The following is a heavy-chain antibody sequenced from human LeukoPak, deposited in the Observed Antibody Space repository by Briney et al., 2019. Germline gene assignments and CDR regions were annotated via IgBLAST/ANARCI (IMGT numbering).Heavy chain of an antibody. J-gene: IGHJ3*02. D-gene: IGHD2/OR15-2a*01. CDR2: IYSGGST. Sequence: GGSLRLSCAASGXTVSSNYVSWVRQAPGKGLEWVSIIYSGGSTFYADSVKGRFTISRDNSKNTLYLQMNSLRAEDTAVYYCARKSDEYAFDIWGQGTMVTVSS. CDR1: GXTVSSNY. CDR3: ARKSDEYAFDI. V-gene: IGHV3-66*01.